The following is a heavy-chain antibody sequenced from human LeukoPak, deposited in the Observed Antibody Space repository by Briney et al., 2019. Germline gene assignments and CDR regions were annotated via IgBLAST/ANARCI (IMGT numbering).Heavy chain of an antibody. D-gene: IGHD3-16*02. CDR2: IYYSEST. J-gene: IGHJ4*02. CDR1: GGSISSGGYY. Sequence: SQTLSLTCTVSGGSISSGGYYWSWIRQHPGKGLEWIAYIYYSESTYYNPSLKSRVTISVDTSKNQFSLKLSSVTAADTAVYYCARKGSLGELSPYFDYWGQGTLVTVSS. CDR3: ARKGSLGELSPYFDY. V-gene: IGHV4-31*03.